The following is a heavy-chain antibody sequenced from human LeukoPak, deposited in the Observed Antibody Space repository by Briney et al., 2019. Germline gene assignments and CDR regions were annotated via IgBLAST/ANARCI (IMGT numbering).Heavy chain of an antibody. Sequence: SETLSLTCTVSGGSISSYYWSWIRQPPGKGLEWIGYIYYSGSTNYNPSLKSRVTMSVDTSKNQFSLKLSSVTAADTAVYYCARDSAAAATYYYYMDVWGKGTTVTVSS. CDR3: ARDSAAAATYYYYMDV. CDR2: IYYSGST. CDR1: GGSISSYY. D-gene: IGHD6-13*01. J-gene: IGHJ6*03. V-gene: IGHV4-59*12.